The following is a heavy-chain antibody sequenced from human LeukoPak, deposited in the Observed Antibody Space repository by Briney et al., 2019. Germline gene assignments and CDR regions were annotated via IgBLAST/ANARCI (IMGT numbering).Heavy chain of an antibody. CDR3: ARGVWVVVVPAAAPYFDY. CDR2: INHGGST. V-gene: IGHV4-34*01. CDR1: GGSFSGYY. Sequence: SETLSLTCAVYGGSFSGYYWSWIRQPPGKGLEWIGEINHGGSTNYNPSLKSRVTISVDTSKNQFSLKLSSVTAADTAVYYCARGVWVVVVPAAAPYFDYWGQGTLVTVSS. D-gene: IGHD2-2*01. J-gene: IGHJ4*02.